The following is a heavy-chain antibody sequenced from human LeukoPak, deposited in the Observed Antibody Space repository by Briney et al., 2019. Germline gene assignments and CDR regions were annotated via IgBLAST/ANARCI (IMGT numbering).Heavy chain of an antibody. CDR1: GFSFSTDG. Sequence: GGSLRLSCSASGFSFSTDGMSWVRQAPGKGLEWVSGILGLGGASRTYYADSVKGRFTISRDNSKNTLYLQMNSLRAEDTAVYYCAKDHSSSWYPYYFDYWGQGTLVTVSS. CDR3: AKDHSSSWYPYYFDY. V-gene: IGHV3-23*01. CDR2: ILGLGGASRT. D-gene: IGHD6-13*01. J-gene: IGHJ4*02.